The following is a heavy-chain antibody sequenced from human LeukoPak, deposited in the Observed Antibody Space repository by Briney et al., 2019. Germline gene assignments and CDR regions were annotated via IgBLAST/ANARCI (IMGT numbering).Heavy chain of an antibody. CDR3: AGRGCTDGVCHFHY. Sequence: GGSLRPSCAASGFTFSSYSMNWVRQAPGKGLEWVSSISRGSSNIYYADSLKGRFTISRDNAKNSLYLQMNSIRATDTAVYYCAGRGCTDGVCHFHYWGQGTLVTVSS. V-gene: IGHV3-21*01. D-gene: IGHD2-8*01. CDR2: ISRGSSNI. J-gene: IGHJ4*02. CDR1: GFTFSSYS.